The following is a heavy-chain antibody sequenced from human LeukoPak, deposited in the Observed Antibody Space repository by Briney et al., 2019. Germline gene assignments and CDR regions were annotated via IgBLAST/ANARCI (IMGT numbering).Heavy chain of an antibody. CDR3: ARVGNGCSSSWYDYYYGMDV. V-gene: IGHV3-7*05. CDR2: IKQDGTQK. J-gene: IGHJ6*02. D-gene: IGHD6-13*01. Sequence: GGSLRLSCAASGFTFGSYWMSWVRQAPGRGLEWVADIKQDGTQKYYVDSLEGRITISRDNIKNSLYLQVNSLRAEDTAVYYCARVGNGCSSSWYDYYYGMDVWGQGTTVTVSS. CDR1: GFTFGSYW.